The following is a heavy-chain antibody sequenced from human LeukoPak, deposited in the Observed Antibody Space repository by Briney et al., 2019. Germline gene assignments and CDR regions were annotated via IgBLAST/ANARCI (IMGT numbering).Heavy chain of an antibody. J-gene: IGHJ4*02. V-gene: IGHV1-69*04. CDR2: IIPILGIA. CDR3: ARDRGRIFSGGEFDY. D-gene: IGHD2-15*01. CDR1: GGTFSSYA. Sequence: ASVKVSCKASGGTFSSYAISWVRQAPGQGLEWMGRIIPILGIANYAQKFQGRVTITADKSTSTAYMELSSLRSEDTAVYYCARDRGRIFSGGEFDYWGQGTLVTVSS.